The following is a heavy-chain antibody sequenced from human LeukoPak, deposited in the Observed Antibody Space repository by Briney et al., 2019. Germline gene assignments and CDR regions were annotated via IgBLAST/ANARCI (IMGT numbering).Heavy chain of an antibody. CDR2: INHSGST. Sequence: SETLSLTCAVYGGSFSGYYWSWIRQPPGKGLEWIGEINHSGSTNYNPSLKSRVTISVDTSKNQFSLKLSSVTAADTAVYYCARRKYSGSYYRGSGFDYWGQGTLVTVSS. D-gene: IGHD1-26*01. J-gene: IGHJ4*02. CDR3: ARRKYSGSYYRGSGFDY. V-gene: IGHV4-34*01. CDR1: GGSFSGYY.